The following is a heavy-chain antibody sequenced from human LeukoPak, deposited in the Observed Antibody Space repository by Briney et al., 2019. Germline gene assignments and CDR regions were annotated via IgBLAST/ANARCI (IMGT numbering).Heavy chain of an antibody. J-gene: IGHJ3*02. CDR3: AKGLGDFGRTGAFDI. CDR1: GFTFSSYA. CDR2: ISGSGGGT. Sequence: PGGSLRLSCAASGFTFSSYAMSWVRQAPGKGLDWVSAISGSGGGTYYADSVKGRFTISRDNSKNTLFLQMNSLRDEDPAIYYCAKGLGDFGRTGAFDIWGQGTMVTVSS. V-gene: IGHV3-23*01. D-gene: IGHD2-21*02.